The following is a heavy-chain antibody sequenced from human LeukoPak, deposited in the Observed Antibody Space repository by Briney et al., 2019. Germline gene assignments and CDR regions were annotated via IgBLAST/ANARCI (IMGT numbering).Heavy chain of an antibody. Sequence: SETLSLTCTVSGYSISSGYYWGWLRPPPGRGLEWIGTIYHSGSTYYNPSLKSRVTISVDTSKNQFSLKLSSVTAADTAVYYCAACPYYDILTGYSSPDYYYYMDVWGKGTTVTISS. D-gene: IGHD3-9*01. V-gene: IGHV4-38-2*02. CDR3: AACPYYDILTGYSSPDYYYYMDV. J-gene: IGHJ6*03. CDR2: IYHSGST. CDR1: GYSISSGYY.